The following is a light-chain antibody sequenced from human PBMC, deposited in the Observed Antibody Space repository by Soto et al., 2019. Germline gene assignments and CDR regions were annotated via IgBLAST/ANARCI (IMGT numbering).Light chain of an antibody. CDR1: SSNIGAGYD. CDR3: QSYDSSLSGRYV. V-gene: IGLV1-40*01. Sequence: QSVLTQPPSVSGAPGQRVTISCTGSSSNIGAGYDVHWYQQLPGTAPKLLIYGNSNRPSGVPDRFSGSKSGTSASLAITGLQAEAEADYYCQSYDSSLSGRYVFGTGTKLTVL. J-gene: IGLJ1*01. CDR2: GNS.